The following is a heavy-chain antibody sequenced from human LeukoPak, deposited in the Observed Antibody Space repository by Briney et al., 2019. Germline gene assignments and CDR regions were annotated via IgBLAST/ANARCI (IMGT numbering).Heavy chain of an antibody. V-gene: IGHV3-74*01. D-gene: IGHD3-3*01. CDR2: INTDGSST. CDR3: ARERDFWSGYYYYYYMDV. Sequence: GGSLRLSCAASGFSFSDYYMSWVRQAPGKGLVWVSRINTDGSSTSYADSVKGRFTISRDNAKNTLYLQMNSLRAEDTAVYYCARERDFWSGYYYYYYMDVWGKGTTVTVSS. J-gene: IGHJ6*03. CDR1: GFSFSDYY.